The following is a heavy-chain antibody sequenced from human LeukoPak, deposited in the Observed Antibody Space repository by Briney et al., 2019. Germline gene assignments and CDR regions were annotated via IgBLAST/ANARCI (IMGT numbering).Heavy chain of an antibody. J-gene: IGHJ4*02. Sequence: GGSLRLSCAASGFTFSAYSMNWVRQAPGKGLEWVSSISISSSYTYYADSVKGRFTISRDNAKNSLYLQMNSLRAEDTAVYDCARDRYDRLAVAGTSAFDYWGQGTLVTVSS. D-gene: IGHD6-19*01. V-gene: IGHV3-21*04. CDR1: GFTFSAYS. CDR3: ARDRYDRLAVAGTSAFDY. CDR2: ISISSSYT.